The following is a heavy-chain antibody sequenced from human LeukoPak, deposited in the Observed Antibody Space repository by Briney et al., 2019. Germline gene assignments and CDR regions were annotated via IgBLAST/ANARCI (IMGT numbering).Heavy chain of an antibody. CDR3: ARAMNYYDSSGLES. CDR2: IYYSGST. Sequence: SETLSLTCTVSGGSISSHYWSWIRQSPGKGLEWIGNIYYSGSTKYNPSLKSRVTISVDTSKNQFSLKLSSVTAADTAVYYCARAMNYYDSSGLESWGQGTLVTVPS. J-gene: IGHJ4*02. V-gene: IGHV4-59*11. CDR1: GGSISSHY. D-gene: IGHD3-22*01.